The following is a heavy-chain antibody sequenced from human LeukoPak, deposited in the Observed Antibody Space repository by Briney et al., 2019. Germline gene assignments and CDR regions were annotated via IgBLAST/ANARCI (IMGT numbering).Heavy chain of an antibody. CDR1: GLTFSSHW. Sequence: GGSLRLSCAASGLTFSSHWMHWVRQAPGKGLVWVSRITNDGSSTTYADSVKGRFTISRDNSKHTLFLQMSSLRAEDTAVYYCAKGSPLDLGAGESYYYGMGVWGQGTTVTVSS. J-gene: IGHJ6*02. V-gene: IGHV3-74*01. D-gene: IGHD3-10*01. CDR2: ITNDGSST. CDR3: AKGSPLDLGAGESYYYGMGV.